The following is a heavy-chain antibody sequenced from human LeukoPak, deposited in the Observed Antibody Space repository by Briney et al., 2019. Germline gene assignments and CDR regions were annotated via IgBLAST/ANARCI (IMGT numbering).Heavy chain of an antibody. J-gene: IGHJ6*02. CDR2: INHSGRT. CDR3: AKRDYVWRSYRYPHYYYYYGMDV. D-gene: IGHD3-16*02. V-gene: IGHV4-34*01. Sequence: SETLSLTCAVYGGSFSGYYWSWIRQPPGKGLEWIGEINHSGRTNYNPSLKSRVTISVDTSKNQFSLKLSSVTAADTAVYYCAKRDYVWRSYRYPHYYYYYGMDVWGQGTTVTVSS. CDR1: GGSFSGYY.